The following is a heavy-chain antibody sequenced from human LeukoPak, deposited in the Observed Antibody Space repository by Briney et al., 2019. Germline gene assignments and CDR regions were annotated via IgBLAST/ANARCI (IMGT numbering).Heavy chain of an antibody. CDR1: GGPISSSSYY. J-gene: IGHJ4*02. CDR2: IYYSGST. CDR3: ARQSPLYSSSWYGLNYFDY. V-gene: IGHV4-39*01. D-gene: IGHD6-13*01. Sequence: SSETLSLTCTVSGGPISSSSYYWGWIRQPPGKGLEWIGSIYYSGSTYYNPSLKSRVTISVDTSKNQFSLKLSSVTAADTAVYYCARQSPLYSSSWYGLNYFDYWGQGTLVTVSS.